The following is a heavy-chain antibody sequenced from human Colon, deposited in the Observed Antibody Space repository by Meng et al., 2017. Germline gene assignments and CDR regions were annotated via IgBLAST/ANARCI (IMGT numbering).Heavy chain of an antibody. Sequence: QGPLQRAGPGLVKPSGTLPLPCAVSRDSITYDNWWSGLRQPPGKGLEWIGEIHHGRGTNYNPALRSRVTFSLDKSRNQLSLTLTSVTAADTAVYYCARNGFYSLGYWGPGALVTVSS. CDR2: IHHGRGT. CDR1: RDSITYDNW. D-gene: IGHD3-22*01. V-gene: IGHV4-4*02. J-gene: IGHJ4*02. CDR3: ARNGFYSLGY.